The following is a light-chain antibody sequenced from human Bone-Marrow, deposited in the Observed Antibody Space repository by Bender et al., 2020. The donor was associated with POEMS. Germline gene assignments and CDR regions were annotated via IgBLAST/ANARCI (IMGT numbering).Light chain of an antibody. CDR1: ALADQY. J-gene: IGLJ3*02. Sequence: YELPPPPSSSASSGQTAKITCSADALADQYVYWYQQKSGQPPVLAIYKDTERPSGIPARFSGSSSGTTVTLTISGVQAEDEADYYCQSADNSGTYRLFGGGTKMTVL. CDR3: QSADNSGTYRL. CDR2: KDT. V-gene: IGLV3-25*03.